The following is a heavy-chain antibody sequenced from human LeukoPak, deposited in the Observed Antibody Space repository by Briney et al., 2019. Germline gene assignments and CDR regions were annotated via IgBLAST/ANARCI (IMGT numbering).Heavy chain of an antibody. CDR2: ISSSGSTI. D-gene: IGHD5-24*01. CDR1: GFTFSSYE. V-gene: IGHV3-48*03. J-gene: IGHJ4*02. Sequence: PWGSLRLSCAASGFTFSSYEMNWVRQAPGKGLEWVSYISSSGSTIYYEDSVRGRFTISRDNAKNSLYLQMNSLRAEDTAVYYCARDEEATIDYWGQGTLVTVSS. CDR3: ARDEEATIDY.